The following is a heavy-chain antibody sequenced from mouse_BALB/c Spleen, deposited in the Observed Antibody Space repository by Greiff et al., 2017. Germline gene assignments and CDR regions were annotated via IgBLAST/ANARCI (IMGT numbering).Heavy chain of an antibody. CDR2: ISYSGST. CDR1: GYSITSDYA. D-gene: IGHD1-1*01. J-gene: IGHJ4*01. V-gene: IGHV3-2*02. CDR3: ATSSSYDYYAMDY. Sequence: EVQLQESGPGLVKPSQSLSLTCTVTGYSITSDYAWNWIRQFPGNKLEWMGYISYSGSTSYNPSLKSRISITRDTSKNQFFLQLNSVTTEDTATYYCATSSSYDYYAMDYWGQGTSVTVSS.